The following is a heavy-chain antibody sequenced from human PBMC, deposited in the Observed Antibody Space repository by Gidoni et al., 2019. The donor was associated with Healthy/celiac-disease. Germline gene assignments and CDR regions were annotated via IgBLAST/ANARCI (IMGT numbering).Heavy chain of an antibody. D-gene: IGHD2-15*01. V-gene: IGHV3-30-3*01. J-gene: IGHJ4*02. CDR2: ISYDGSNK. CDR1: GFTFSSYA. CDR3: ASNIGYCSGGSCYDPI. Sequence: QVQLVESGGGVVQPGRSLRLSCAASGFTFSSYAMPWVRQAPGKGLEWVAVISYDGSNKYYADSVKGRFTISRDNSKNTLYLQMNSLRAEDTAVYYCASNIGYCSGGSCYDPIWGQGTLVTVSS.